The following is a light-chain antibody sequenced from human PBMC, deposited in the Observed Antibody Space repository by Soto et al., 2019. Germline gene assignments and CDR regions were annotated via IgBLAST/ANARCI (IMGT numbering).Light chain of an antibody. CDR2: GAS. CDR1: RNINRK. J-gene: IGKJ4*01. Sequence: EIVMTQSPATLSVSPGERATLSCRASRNINRKLAWYQQKPGQAPRLLISGASTRATGIPARFSGSGSGTEFTLTISSLQSEDFPVYYCQQYYDCPPLIFGGGTKVEIK. V-gene: IGKV3-15*01. CDR3: QQYYDCPPLI.